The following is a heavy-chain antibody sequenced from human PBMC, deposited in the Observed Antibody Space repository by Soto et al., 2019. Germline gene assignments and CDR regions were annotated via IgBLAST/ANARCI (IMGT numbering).Heavy chain of an antibody. D-gene: IGHD3-22*01. CDR1: GFTFSSYA. V-gene: IGHV3-23*01. Sequence: GGSLILSCAASGFTFSSYAMSWVRQAPGKGLEWVSAIGGSGGSTYYADSVKGRFTISRDNSKNTLFLQMNSLRAEDTAVYYCAKDPYYYDTSEMDVWGQGTTVTVSS. J-gene: IGHJ6*02. CDR3: AKDPYYYDTSEMDV. CDR2: IGGSGGST.